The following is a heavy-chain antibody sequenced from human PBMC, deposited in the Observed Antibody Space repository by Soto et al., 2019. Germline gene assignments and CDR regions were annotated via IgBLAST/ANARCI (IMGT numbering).Heavy chain of an antibody. D-gene: IGHD6-19*01. V-gene: IGHV3-30*18. CDR3: AKPPRSGWHHYYYGMDT. Sequence: QVQLVESGGTVIQPGRSLRLSCAASGFTFSNFGMHWVRQAPGTGLEWVAVISHDENIKAYTASVKGRFSISRDNSKNTLYLQMNSPKPEDTAVYYCAKPPRSGWHHYYYGMDTWGQGTTVTVSS. CDR1: GFTFSNFG. CDR2: ISHDENIK. J-gene: IGHJ6*02.